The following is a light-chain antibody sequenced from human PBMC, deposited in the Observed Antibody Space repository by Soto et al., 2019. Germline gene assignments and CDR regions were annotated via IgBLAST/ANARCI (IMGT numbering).Light chain of an antibody. CDR2: GAS. Sequence: DIQMTQSPSSVSASVGDRVTITCRASQGISNWLAWYQQKPGKAPKLLIHGASSLQSGVTSRFSGSRYGTDFALTFSSLQPEAFATYYCQQANRFPFPFAPGTKVDIK. CDR3: QQANRFPFP. CDR1: QGISNW. V-gene: IGKV1-12*01. J-gene: IGKJ3*01.